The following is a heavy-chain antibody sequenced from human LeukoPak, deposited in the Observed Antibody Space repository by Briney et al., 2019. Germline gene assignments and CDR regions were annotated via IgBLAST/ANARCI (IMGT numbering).Heavy chain of an antibody. D-gene: IGHD5-18*01. V-gene: IGHV4-34*01. Sequence: TPSETLSLTCAVSGGSISSGGYYWSWIRQPPGKGLEWIGEINHSGSTNYNPSLKSRVTISVDTSKNQFSLKLSSVTAADTAVYYCARDPSDTAMATGYFDYWGQGTLVTVSS. CDR2: INHSGST. J-gene: IGHJ4*02. CDR3: ARDPSDTAMATGYFDY. CDR1: GGSISSGGYY.